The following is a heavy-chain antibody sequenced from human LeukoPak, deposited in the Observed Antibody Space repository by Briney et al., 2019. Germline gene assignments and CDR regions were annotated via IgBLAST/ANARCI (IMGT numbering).Heavy chain of an antibody. CDR1: GFTVSTNS. J-gene: IGHJ4*02. Sequence: GGSLRLSCTVSGFTVSTNSMSWVRQAPGKGLEWVSFIYSDNTHYSDSVKGRFTISRDNSKNTLYLQMNSLGAEDTAVYYWARRAGAYSHPYDYWGQGTLVTVSS. CDR3: ARRAGAYSHPYDY. CDR2: IYSDNT. V-gene: IGHV3-53*01. D-gene: IGHD4/OR15-4a*01.